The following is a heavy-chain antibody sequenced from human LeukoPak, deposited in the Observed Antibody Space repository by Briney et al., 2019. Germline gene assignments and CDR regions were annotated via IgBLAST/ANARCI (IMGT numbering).Heavy chain of an antibody. CDR3: ARLSSLANIAARGRTWLDP. Sequence: SETLSVTCTVSGGSINNSYWTWIRQPPGKGLEWIGHIYYSGSTNYGPSLKSRVTISVDPSKNQCSLKLSSVTAADTAVYYCARLSSLANIAARGRTWLDPWGQGSLVTVSS. CDR1: GGSINNSY. J-gene: IGHJ5*02. D-gene: IGHD6-6*01. V-gene: IGHV4-59*01. CDR2: IYYSGST.